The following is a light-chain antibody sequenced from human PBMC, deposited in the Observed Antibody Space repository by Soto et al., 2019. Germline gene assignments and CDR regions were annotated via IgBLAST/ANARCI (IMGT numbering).Light chain of an antibody. J-gene: IGKJ3*01. Sequence: EIVMTQSPATLFVSPGERATLSCRASQTVSDDLAWYQQKPGQAPRLLIYGASTSATAIPARFSGGGSGTEFTLTISSLQSEDSAIYYCLQYHDWPPITFGPGTKVNI. CDR1: QTVSDD. CDR3: LQYHDWPPIT. CDR2: GAS. V-gene: IGKV3-15*01.